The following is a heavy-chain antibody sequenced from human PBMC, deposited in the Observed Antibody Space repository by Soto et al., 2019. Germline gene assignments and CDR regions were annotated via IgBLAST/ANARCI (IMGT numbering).Heavy chain of an antibody. V-gene: IGHV3-7*01. J-gene: IGHJ4*02. Sequence: GGSLRLSCAASGFSFTSFWMDWVRQAPGKGLEWVANINPDGSKKQYVDSVKGRFTISRDNARNSLYLQMSSLTAEDSALYYCSRSLDSWGQGTRVTVSS. CDR3: SRSLDS. CDR1: GFSFTSFW. CDR2: INPDGSKK.